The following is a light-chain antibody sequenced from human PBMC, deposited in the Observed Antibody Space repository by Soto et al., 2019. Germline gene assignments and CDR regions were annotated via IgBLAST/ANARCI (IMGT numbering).Light chain of an antibody. Sequence: EIVLTQSPATLSLSPGERATLSCRASQSITTSLAWFQQKPGQAPRLLIYSISKRATGVPARFSGSGSGTDFTLTISSLEPEEFAVYYCQQRSNWPDSFGGGTKVEI. CDR2: SIS. CDR3: QQRSNWPDS. CDR1: QSITTS. V-gene: IGKV3-11*01. J-gene: IGKJ4*01.